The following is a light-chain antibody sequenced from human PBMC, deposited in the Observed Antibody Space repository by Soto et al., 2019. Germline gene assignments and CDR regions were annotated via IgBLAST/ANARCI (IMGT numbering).Light chain of an antibody. CDR2: EVT. Sequence: QSALTQPPSASGSPGQSVTISCTGTSSDVGGYLYVSWYQQHPGKAPKLMIFEVTKRPSGVPDRFSGSKSGNTASLTVSGLQAKDEANYYCSSYAGSNTVLFGGGTKLTVL. CDR1: SSDVGGYLY. J-gene: IGLJ2*01. V-gene: IGLV2-8*01. CDR3: SSYAGSNTVL.